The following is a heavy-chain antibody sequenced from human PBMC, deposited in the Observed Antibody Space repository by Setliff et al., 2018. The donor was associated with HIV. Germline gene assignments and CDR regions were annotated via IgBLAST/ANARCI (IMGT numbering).Heavy chain of an antibody. D-gene: IGHD3-22*01. CDR2: IKSKTDGGTT. J-gene: IGHJ4*02. CDR3: ARAQDNYYDSSGYSFDS. CDR1: GFTFKNAW. V-gene: IGHV3-15*05. Sequence: PGGSLRLSCAASGFTFKNAWMNWVRQAPGKGLEWIGRIKSKTDGGTTDYAAPVKGRFTISRDDSKSTLFLQMNSLRAEDTAVYYCARAQDNYYDSSGYSFDSWGQGSLVTVSS.